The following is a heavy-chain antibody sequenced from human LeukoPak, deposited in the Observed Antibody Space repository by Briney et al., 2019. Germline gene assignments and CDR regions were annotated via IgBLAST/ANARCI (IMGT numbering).Heavy chain of an antibody. CDR2: IYYSGST. Sequence: PSETLSLTCTVSGGSISSYFWSWIRQPPGKGLEWIGYIYYSGSTNYNPSLKSRVTISVDTSKNQLSLKLNSVTAADTAVYYCARGATASYFDYWGQGTLVTVSS. CDR1: GGSISSYF. D-gene: IGHD1-26*01. J-gene: IGHJ4*02. CDR3: ARGATASYFDY. V-gene: IGHV4-59*01.